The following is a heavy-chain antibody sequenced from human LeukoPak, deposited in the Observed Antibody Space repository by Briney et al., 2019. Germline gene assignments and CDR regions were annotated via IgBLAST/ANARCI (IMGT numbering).Heavy chain of an antibody. D-gene: IGHD5-12*01. CDR3: ARGGGYASPIGY. CDR1: GGPISTYY. Sequence: SETLALTCTLSGGPISTYYWSWIRQPPGKGLEWIGYIYHSGSTNYNPSLKSRVTISVDTSKNQFSLKLSSVTAADTAVYYCARGGGYASPIGYWGQGALVTVSS. J-gene: IGHJ4*02. CDR2: IYHSGST. V-gene: IGHV4-59*01.